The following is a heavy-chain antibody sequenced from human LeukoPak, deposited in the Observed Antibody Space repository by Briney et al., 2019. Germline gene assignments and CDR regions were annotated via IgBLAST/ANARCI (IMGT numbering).Heavy chain of an antibody. Sequence: GGSLRLSCAAPGVTFSGYSVNWVRQAPGKGLEWVSAITATSRHIYYADSVKGRFTISRDNAKNSLYLQMNSLRAEDTAVYYCAKDWDSSGWYDGLWEYFQHWGQGTLVTVSS. V-gene: IGHV3-21*04. CDR3: AKDWDSSGWYDGLWEYFQH. D-gene: IGHD6-19*01. CDR2: ITATSRHI. J-gene: IGHJ1*01. CDR1: GVTFSGYS.